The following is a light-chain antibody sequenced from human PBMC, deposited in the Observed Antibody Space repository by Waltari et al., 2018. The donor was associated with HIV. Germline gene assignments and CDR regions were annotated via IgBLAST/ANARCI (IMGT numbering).Light chain of an antibody. CDR1: QSVSRI. CDR3: QQYNIWPPLT. Sequence: ILTMQSPGTLSVSPGERATLACRASQSVSRILAWYQQKPGQPPRLLIYGASTRATGIPARFSATGSGTEFTLTISSLQSEDFAVYYCQQYNIWPPLTFGGGTKVEMK. V-gene: IGKV3-15*01. CDR2: GAS. J-gene: IGKJ4*01.